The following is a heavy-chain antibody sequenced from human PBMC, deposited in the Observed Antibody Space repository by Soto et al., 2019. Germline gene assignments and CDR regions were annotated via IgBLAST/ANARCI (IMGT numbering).Heavy chain of an antibody. CDR1: GGSISSYY. CDR3: ARHEYCGSGCYYYIVY. V-gene: IGHV4-59*08. Sequence: PSETLSLTCTVSGGSISSYYWSWIRQTPGQGLEWIGYISHIGSTSYNSSLQSRVTMSVDTSRSQFSLKLTSVTAADTAVYFCARHEYCGSGCYYYIVYWGQGALVTVSS. D-gene: IGHD3-22*01. J-gene: IGHJ4*02. CDR2: ISHIGST.